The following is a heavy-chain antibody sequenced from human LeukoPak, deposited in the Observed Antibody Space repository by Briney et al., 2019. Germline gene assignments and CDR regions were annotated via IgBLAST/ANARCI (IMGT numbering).Heavy chain of an antibody. J-gene: IGHJ3*02. Sequence: PGGSPRLSCAASGFTFSIYWMSWVRQAPGKGLEWVASIKQDGSVKHFLDSVKGRFTISRDNAKNSLYLQMNSLRAEDTAVYYCARWDAYCSGGTCYFGGFAFDIWGQGTMVTVSS. CDR3: ARWDAYCSGGTCYFGGFAFDI. V-gene: IGHV3-7*01. CDR1: GFTFSIYW. CDR2: IKQDGSVK. D-gene: IGHD2-15*01.